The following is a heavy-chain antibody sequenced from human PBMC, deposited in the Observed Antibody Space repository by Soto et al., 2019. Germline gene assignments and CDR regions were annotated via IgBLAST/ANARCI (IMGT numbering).Heavy chain of an antibody. J-gene: IGHJ3*02. Sequence: QVQLVESGGGVVQPGRSLRLSCAASGFIFSSYGMNWVRQAPGKGLEWVAVMSFDGSIKYYADSVKGRFTISRDNSKNTLYLQMKSLRAEDTAVYYCGTRAVPPPLDIWGQGTMVTVSS. D-gene: IGHD2-2*01. CDR2: MSFDGSIK. V-gene: IGHV3-30*03. CDR3: GTRAVPPPLDI. CDR1: GFIFSSYG.